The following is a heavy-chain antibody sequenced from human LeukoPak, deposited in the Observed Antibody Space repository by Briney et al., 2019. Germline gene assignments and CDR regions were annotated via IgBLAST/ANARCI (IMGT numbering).Heavy chain of an antibody. J-gene: IGHJ1*01. Sequence: SETLSLTCTVSGGSISSSSYYWGWIRQPPGKGLEWIGSIYYSGSTYYNPSLKSRVIISVDTSKNQFSLKLSSVTAADTAVYYCASPISGYSSSWDSAEYFQHWGQGTLVTVSS. CDR1: GGSISSSSYY. CDR3: ASPISGYSSSWDSAEYFQH. V-gene: IGHV4-39*01. CDR2: IYYSGST. D-gene: IGHD6-13*01.